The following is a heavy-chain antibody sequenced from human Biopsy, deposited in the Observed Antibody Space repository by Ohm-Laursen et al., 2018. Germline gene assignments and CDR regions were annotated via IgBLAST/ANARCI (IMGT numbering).Heavy chain of an antibody. V-gene: IGHV4-59*01. CDR3: ARVEAGTYDALDI. CDR1: GGSMTGYE. J-gene: IGHJ3*02. CDR2: IYYSGGT. Sequence: GTLSLTWRVSGGSMTGYEWSWIRLAPGKGLEWIGYIYYSGGTKYNPSLASRVTFSVDMSKSQFSLKLYSVTAADTAVYYCARVEAGTYDALDIWGQGALVAVSA. D-gene: IGHD1-26*01.